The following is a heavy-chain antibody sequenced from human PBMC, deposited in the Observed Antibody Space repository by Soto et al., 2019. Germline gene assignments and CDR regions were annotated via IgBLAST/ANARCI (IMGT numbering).Heavy chain of an antibody. Sequence: QVQLQESGPGLVKPSGTLSLICAVSGGSINNTNWWSWVRQSPGKGLEWIGEIYHSGSTTYNPSLKSRVTISVDKSKHQCSLNLSSVTAADTAVYYCAKGEYDYVWGSYRINWFDPWGQGTLVTVSS. J-gene: IGHJ5*02. CDR1: GGSINNTNW. V-gene: IGHV4-4*02. CDR2: IYHSGST. D-gene: IGHD3-16*01. CDR3: AKGEYDYVWGSYRINWFDP.